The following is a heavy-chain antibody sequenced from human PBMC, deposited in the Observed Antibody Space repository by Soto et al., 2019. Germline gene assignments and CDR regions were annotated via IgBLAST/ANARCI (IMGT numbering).Heavy chain of an antibody. Sequence: GGSLRLSCAASGFTFSSYGMHWVRQAPSKGVEWVTVISYDGSNKYYADSVKGRFTISRDNSKNTLYLQMNSLRAEETVVYYCAKDRYASSGYLFDYWGQGTLVTVSS. CDR2: ISYDGSNK. J-gene: IGHJ4*02. CDR1: GFTFSSYG. CDR3: AKDRYASSGYLFDY. V-gene: IGHV3-30*18. D-gene: IGHD3-22*01.